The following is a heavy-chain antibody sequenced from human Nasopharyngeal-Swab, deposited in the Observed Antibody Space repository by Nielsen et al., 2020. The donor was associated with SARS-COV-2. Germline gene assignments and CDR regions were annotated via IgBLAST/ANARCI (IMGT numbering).Heavy chain of an antibody. CDR2: MNPNSGNT. Sequence: ASVKVSCKASGYNFTTYDFNWVRQATGQGLEWMGWMNPNSGNTGHAQKFQGRVTITADKSTSTAYMELSSLRSEDTAVYYCASPAGPFGRAATINYYGMDVWGQGTTVTVSS. CDR1: GYNFTTYD. CDR3: ASPAGPFGRAATINYYGMDV. D-gene: IGHD5-12*01. J-gene: IGHJ6*02. V-gene: IGHV1-8*01.